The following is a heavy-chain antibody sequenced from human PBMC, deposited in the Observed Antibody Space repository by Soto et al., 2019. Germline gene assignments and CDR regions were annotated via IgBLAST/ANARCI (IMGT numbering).Heavy chain of an antibody. Sequence: GESLKISCKCSGYSFTKYWIGWVRQMPGKGLEWMAIIYPDESDTRYSPSFQGQVTISADKSVSTAYLQWSSLKASDTAMYYCARPRSSSRNYYGMDVWGQGTTVTVSS. CDR3: ARPRSSSRNYYGMDV. CDR1: GYSFTKYW. J-gene: IGHJ6*02. D-gene: IGHD6-13*01. CDR2: IYPDESDT. V-gene: IGHV5-51*01.